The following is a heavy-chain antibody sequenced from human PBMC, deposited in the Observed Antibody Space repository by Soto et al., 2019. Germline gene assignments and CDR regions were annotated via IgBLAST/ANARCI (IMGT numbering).Heavy chain of an antibody. V-gene: IGHV4-34*01. D-gene: IGHD2-15*01. Sequence: SETLSLTCAVYGGSFSGYYWSWIRQPPGKGLEWIGEINHSGSTNYNPSLKSRVTISVDTSKNQFSLKLSSVTAADTAVYYCARARIVGVVAATSIYYGMDVWGQGTTVTVSS. CDR1: GGSFSGYY. CDR2: INHSGST. J-gene: IGHJ6*01. CDR3: ARARIVGVVAATSIYYGMDV.